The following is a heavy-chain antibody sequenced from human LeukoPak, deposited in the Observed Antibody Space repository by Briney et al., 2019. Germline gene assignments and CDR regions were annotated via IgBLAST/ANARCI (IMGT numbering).Heavy chain of an antibody. V-gene: IGHV3-11*04. D-gene: IGHD1-7*01. Sequence: GGSLRLSCAASGFTFSDYYMSWIRQAPGKGLEWVSYISSSGSTIYYADSVKGRFTISRDNAKNSLYLQMNSLRAEDTAVYYCARWGDHGTRDAFDIWGLGTMVTVSS. CDR2: ISSSGSTI. J-gene: IGHJ3*02. CDR3: ARWGDHGTRDAFDI. CDR1: GFTFSDYY.